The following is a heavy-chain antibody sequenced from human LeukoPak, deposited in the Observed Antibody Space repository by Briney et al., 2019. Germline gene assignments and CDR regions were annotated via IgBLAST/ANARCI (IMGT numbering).Heavy chain of an antibody. V-gene: IGHV1-69*13. CDR1: GGTFSSYA. CDR2: IIPIFGTA. D-gene: IGHD4-17*01. J-gene: IGHJ4*02. Sequence: SVNVSCKASGGTFSSYAISWVRQAPGQGLEWMGGIIPIFGTANYAQKFQGRVTITADESTSTAYMELSSLRSEDTAVYYCARVAYGDYRFDYWGQGTLVTVSS. CDR3: ARVAYGDYRFDY.